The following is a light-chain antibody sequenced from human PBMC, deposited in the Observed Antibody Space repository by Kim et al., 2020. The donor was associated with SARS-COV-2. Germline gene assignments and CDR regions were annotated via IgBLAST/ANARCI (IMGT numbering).Light chain of an antibody. V-gene: IGLV3-1*01. CDR3: QAWDSSTYV. J-gene: IGLJ1*01. Sequence: LSPGPAARITCSGGDLGNKYVGWYQVKPAQSPVQVIYHDTKRPSGIPERFSGSNSGNTATLTISGTQAMDEADYYCQAWDSSTYVFGTGTKVTVL. CDR2: HDT. CDR1: DLGNKY.